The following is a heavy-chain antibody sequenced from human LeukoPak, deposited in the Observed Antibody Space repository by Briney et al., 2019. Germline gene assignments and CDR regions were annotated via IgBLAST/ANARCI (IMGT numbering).Heavy chain of an antibody. CDR1: GGTFSSYA. CDR3: ARDRTQYGSGSKGY. J-gene: IGHJ4*02. D-gene: IGHD3-10*01. V-gene: IGHV1-69*04. CDR2: IIPILGIA. Sequence: SVKVSCKASGGTFSSYAISWVRQAPGQGLEWMGRIIPILGIANYAQKFQGRVTITADKSTSTAYMELSSLRSEDTAVYYCARDRTQYGSGSKGYWGQGTLVTVSS.